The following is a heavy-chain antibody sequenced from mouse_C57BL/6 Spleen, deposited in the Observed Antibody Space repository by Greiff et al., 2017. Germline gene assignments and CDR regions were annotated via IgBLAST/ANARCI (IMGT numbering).Heavy chain of an antibody. CDR3: ASYYGSSYWYFDV. CDR2: IYPGDGDT. J-gene: IGHJ1*03. V-gene: IGHV1-82*01. Sequence: VKLMESGPELVKPGASVKISCKASGYAFSSSWMNWVKQRPGKGLEWIGRIYPGDGDTNYNGKFKGKATLTADKSSSTAYMQLSSLTSEDSAVYFCASYYGSSYWYFDVWGTGTTVTVSS. CDR1: GYAFSSSW. D-gene: IGHD1-1*01.